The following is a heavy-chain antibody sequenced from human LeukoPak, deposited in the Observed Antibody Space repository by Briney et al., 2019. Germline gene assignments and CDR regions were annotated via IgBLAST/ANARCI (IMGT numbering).Heavy chain of an antibody. V-gene: IGHV3-11*06. D-gene: IGHD3-22*01. CDR1: GFTFSDYY. J-gene: IGHJ4*02. CDR2: INSSSSYT. Sequence: GGSLRLSCAASGFTFSDYYMSWIRQAPGKGLEWVSYINSSSSYTNYADSVKGRFTISRDNAKNSLYLQMNSLRAEDTAVYYCARDYYDSSGYFDYWGQGTLVTVSS. CDR3: ARDYYDSSGYFDY.